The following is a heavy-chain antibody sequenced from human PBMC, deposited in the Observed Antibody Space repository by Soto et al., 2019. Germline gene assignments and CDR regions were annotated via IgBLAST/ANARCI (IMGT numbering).Heavy chain of an antibody. Sequence: QVQLVASGGGVVQPGRSLRLSCAASGFTFSSYGMHWVRQAPGKGLEWVAGIWYDGSNKYYADSVKGRFTISRDNSKNTLYLQMNSLRAEDTAVYYCARDPGNYYDFWSGYAQYYGMDVWGQGTTVTVSS. V-gene: IGHV3-33*01. D-gene: IGHD3-3*01. CDR2: IWYDGSNK. CDR1: GFTFSSYG. J-gene: IGHJ6*02. CDR3: ARDPGNYYDFWSGYAQYYGMDV.